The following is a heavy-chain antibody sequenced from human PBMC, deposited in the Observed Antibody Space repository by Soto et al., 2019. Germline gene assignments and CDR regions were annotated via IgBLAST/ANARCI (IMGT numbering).Heavy chain of an antibody. J-gene: IGHJ4*02. CDR1: GVTFRNYA. D-gene: IGHD5-12*01. CDR2: ISNDGSNK. V-gene: IGHV3-30*04. Sequence: QVQLVDSGGGVVQPGRSLRLSCAASGVTFRNYAMHWVRQAPGKGLEWVALISNDGSNKYYAASVKGRFTITTDNSQNTLYLQMSTLRAEDTGVYFFAKVPLRPYDFDSCGQGTLVTVSS. CDR3: AKVPLRPYDFDS.